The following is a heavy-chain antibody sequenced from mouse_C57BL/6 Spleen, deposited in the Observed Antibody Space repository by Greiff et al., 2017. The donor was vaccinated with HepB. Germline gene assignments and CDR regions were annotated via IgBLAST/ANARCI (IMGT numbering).Heavy chain of an antibody. CDR2: IDPSDSET. J-gene: IGHJ2*01. D-gene: IGHD1-1*01. Sequence: QVHVKQPGAELVRPGSSVKLSCKASGYTFTSYWMHWVKQRPIQGLEWIGNIDPSDSETHYNQKFKDKATLTVDKSSSTAYMQLSSMTSEDSAVYYCARSGISGITAVPVYIDYWGQGTTLTVSS. CDR1: GYTFTSYW. CDR3: ARSGISGITAVPVYIDY. V-gene: IGHV1-52*01.